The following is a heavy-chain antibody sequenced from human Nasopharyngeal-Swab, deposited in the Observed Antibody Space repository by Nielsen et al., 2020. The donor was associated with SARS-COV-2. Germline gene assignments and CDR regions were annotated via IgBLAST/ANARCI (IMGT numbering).Heavy chain of an antibody. D-gene: IGHD3/OR15-3a*01. CDR3: ARDEVGTGYWTGYGMDV. CDR1: GYTFTGYY. Sequence: ASVKVSCKASGYTFTGYYMHWVRQAPGQGLEWMGIINPSGGSTSYAQKFQGRVTMTRDTSTSTVYMELSSLRSEDTAVYYCARDEVGTGYWTGYGMDVWGQGTTVTVSS. CDR2: INPSGGST. J-gene: IGHJ6*02. V-gene: IGHV1-46*01.